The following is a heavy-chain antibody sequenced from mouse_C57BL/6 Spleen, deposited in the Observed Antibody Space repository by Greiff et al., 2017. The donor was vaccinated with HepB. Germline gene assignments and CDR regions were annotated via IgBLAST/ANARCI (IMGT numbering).Heavy chain of an antibody. CDR3: ARSDSNYDYFDY. V-gene: IGHV1-18*01. CDR1: GYTFTDYN. Sequence: EVQLQQSGPELVKPGASVKIPCKASGYTFTDYNMDWVKQSHGKSLEWIGDINPNNGSTIYNQKFKGKATLTVDKSSSTAYMELRSLTSEDTAVYYCARSDSNYDYFDYWRQGTTLTVSS. CDR2: INPNNGST. J-gene: IGHJ2*01. D-gene: IGHD2-5*01.